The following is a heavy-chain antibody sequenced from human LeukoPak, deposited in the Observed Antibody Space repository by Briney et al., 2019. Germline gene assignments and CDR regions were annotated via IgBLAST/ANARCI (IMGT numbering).Heavy chain of an antibody. Sequence: GRSLRLSCAAFGFTFSSYGMHWVRQAPGKGLEWVAVISYDGSNKYYADSVKGRFTISRDNSKNTLYLQMNSLRAEDTAVYYCLLSTTSLDYWGQGTLVTVSS. D-gene: IGHD4-11*01. V-gene: IGHV3-30*03. CDR3: LLSTTSLDY. CDR2: ISYDGSNK. J-gene: IGHJ4*02. CDR1: GFTFSSYG.